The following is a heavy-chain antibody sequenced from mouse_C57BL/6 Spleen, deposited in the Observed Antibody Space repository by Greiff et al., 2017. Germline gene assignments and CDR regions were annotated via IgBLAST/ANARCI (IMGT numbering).Heavy chain of an antibody. V-gene: IGHV1-18*01. Sequence: DVQLQESGPELVKPGASVKIPCKASGYTFTDYNMDWVKQSHGKSLEWIGDINPNNGGTIYNQKFKGKATLTVDKSSSTAYMELRSLTSEDTAVYYCARGYYSNYPAWFAYWGQGTLVTVSA. J-gene: IGHJ3*01. D-gene: IGHD2-5*01. CDR3: ARGYYSNYPAWFAY. CDR2: INPNNGGT. CDR1: GYTFTDYN.